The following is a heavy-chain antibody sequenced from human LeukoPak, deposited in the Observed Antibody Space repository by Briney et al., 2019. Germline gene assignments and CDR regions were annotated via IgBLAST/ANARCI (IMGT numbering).Heavy chain of an antibody. CDR1: GFSFSSYN. D-gene: IGHD3-16*01. V-gene: IGHV3-21*01. CDR3: ARDPEGFGATYFDY. J-gene: IGHJ4*02. Sequence: GGSLRLSCVASGFSFSSYNMNWVRQAPGKGLEWVSTISRSASNIYYADSVKGRFTISRDNAKNSFYLQMNSLRAEDTAVFYCARDPEGFGATYFDYWGQGTLVTVSS. CDR2: ISRSASNI.